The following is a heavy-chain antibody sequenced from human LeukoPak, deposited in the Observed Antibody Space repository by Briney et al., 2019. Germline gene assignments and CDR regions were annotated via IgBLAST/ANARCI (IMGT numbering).Heavy chain of an antibody. CDR3: ASGRIAVAGTLDY. Sequence: YPSETLSLTCTVSGGSISSYYWSWIRQPPGKGLEWIGYIYYSGGTNYNPSLKSRVTISVDTSKNQFSLKLSSVTAADTAVYYCASGRIAVAGTLDYWGQGTLVTVSS. CDR2: IYYSGGT. V-gene: IGHV4-59*08. CDR1: GGSISSYY. D-gene: IGHD6-19*01. J-gene: IGHJ4*02.